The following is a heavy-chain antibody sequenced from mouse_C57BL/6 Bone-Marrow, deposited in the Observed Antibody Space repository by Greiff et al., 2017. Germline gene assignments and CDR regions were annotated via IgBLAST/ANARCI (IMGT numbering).Heavy chain of an antibody. Sequence: VMLVESGAELARPGASVKLSCKASGYTFTSYGISWVKQRTGQGLEWIGEIYPRSGNTYYNEKFKGKAKLTADKSSSTAYMELRSLTSEDSAVYVCARIYDGYYDYWGQGTTLTVSS. CDR2: IYPRSGNT. D-gene: IGHD2-3*01. CDR1: GYTFTSYG. J-gene: IGHJ2*01. V-gene: IGHV1-81*01. CDR3: ARIYDGYYDY.